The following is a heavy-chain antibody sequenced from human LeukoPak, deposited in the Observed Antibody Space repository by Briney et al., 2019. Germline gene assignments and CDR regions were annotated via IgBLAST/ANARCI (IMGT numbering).Heavy chain of an antibody. CDR1: GGSFSGYY. CDR2: INHSGST. D-gene: IGHD7-27*01. Sequence: SETLSLTCAVYGGSFSGYYWSWIRQPPGKGLEWIGEINHSGSTNYNPSLKSRDTIAVDTSKNQFSLKLSSVTAADTAVYYCARREVTGGPFDYWGQGTLVTVSS. J-gene: IGHJ4*02. V-gene: IGHV4-34*01. CDR3: ARREVTGGPFDY.